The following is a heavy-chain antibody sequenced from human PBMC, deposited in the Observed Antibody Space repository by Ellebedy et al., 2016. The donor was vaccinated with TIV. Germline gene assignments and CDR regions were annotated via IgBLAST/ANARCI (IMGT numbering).Heavy chain of an antibody. V-gene: IGHV3-30*04. CDR1: GFNVGTYA. CDR2: STFDGSSH. D-gene: IGHD1-14*01. CDR3: VRGEPIADY. J-gene: IGHJ4*02. Sequence: GGSLRLXXVAPGFNVGTYAMHWVRQAPGKGLEWVAVSTFDGSSHFYAESVRGRFTISRDNSKNMLYLQMKSLGAEDTAVYYCVRGEPIADYWGQGILVTVSS.